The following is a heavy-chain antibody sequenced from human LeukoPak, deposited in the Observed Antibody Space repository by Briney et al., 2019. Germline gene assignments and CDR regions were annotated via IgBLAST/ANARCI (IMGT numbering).Heavy chain of an antibody. J-gene: IGHJ4*02. Sequence: GGSLRLSCAASGFTFSSYGMHWVRQAPGKGLEWVAVIWYAGSNKYYADYVKGRFTISRDNSKTTLYLQMNSLRAEDTAVYYCAKDQLTTIFGVAPDYWGQGTLVTVSS. V-gene: IGHV3-33*06. CDR2: IWYAGSNK. CDR3: AKDQLTTIFGVAPDY. D-gene: IGHD3-3*01. CDR1: GFTFSSYG.